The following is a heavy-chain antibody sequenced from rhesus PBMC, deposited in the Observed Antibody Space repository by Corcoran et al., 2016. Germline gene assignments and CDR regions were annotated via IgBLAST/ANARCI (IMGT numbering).Heavy chain of an antibody. J-gene: IGHJ4*01. CDR1: GFTFNTYG. V-gene: IGHV3-54*02. Sequence: EVQLVESGGGLVQPGGSLRLSCAASGFTFNTYGLHWVRQAPGKRIDWVAVISADGTRRSCADSVKDRFTISRDNSKNVLYLQMNNLKLDDTALYYCTRFDYWGRGVRVTVSS. CDR2: ISADGTRR. CDR3: TRFDY.